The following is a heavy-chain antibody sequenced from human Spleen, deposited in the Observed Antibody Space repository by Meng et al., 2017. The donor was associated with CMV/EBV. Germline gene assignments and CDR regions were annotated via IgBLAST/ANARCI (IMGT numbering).Heavy chain of an antibody. CDR3: AFYVWGSYRSAPFDY. CDR1: GGSFSGYY. Sequence: QGQQQQWGAGLLKPSETLSLTGAVYGGSFSGYYWSWIRQPPGKGLEWIGEINHSGSTNYNPSLKSRVTISVDTSKNQFSLKLSSVTAADTAVYYCAFYVWGSYRSAPFDYWGQGTLVTVSS. V-gene: IGHV4-34*01. D-gene: IGHD3-16*02. J-gene: IGHJ4*02. CDR2: INHSGST.